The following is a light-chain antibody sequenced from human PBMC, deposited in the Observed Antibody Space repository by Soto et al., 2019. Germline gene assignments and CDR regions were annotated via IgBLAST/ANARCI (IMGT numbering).Light chain of an antibody. CDR3: QQANTFPST. J-gene: IGKJ5*01. V-gene: IGKV1D-12*01. CDR2: AAS. Sequence: DIQMTQSPSYLSASVGDRVTITCRASQGISSWLAWYQHKPGKAPKLLIYAASILQGGVPSRFSGSGSGTDLTLTINSLQPEDFATYYCQQANTFPSTFGQGTRLDMK. CDR1: QGISSW.